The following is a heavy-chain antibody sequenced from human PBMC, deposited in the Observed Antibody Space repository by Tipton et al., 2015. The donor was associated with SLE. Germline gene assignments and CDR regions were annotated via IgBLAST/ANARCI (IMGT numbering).Heavy chain of an antibody. CDR2: IYSGGPT. V-gene: IGHV3-66*02. CDR1: GFNISTNY. Sequence: SLRLSCEASGFNISTNYLTWVRRAPGKGLEWVSVIYSGGPTYYADSVKGRFTISRDKSKNTVYLHLRSLRPEDTSVYYCARGGFCGSTSCYLLDFWGQGTLVTVSS. CDR3: ARGGFCGSTSCYLLDF. J-gene: IGHJ4*02. D-gene: IGHD2-2*01.